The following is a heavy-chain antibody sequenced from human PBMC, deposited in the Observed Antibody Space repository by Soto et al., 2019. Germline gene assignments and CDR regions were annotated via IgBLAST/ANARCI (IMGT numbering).Heavy chain of an antibody. CDR2: IYYSGST. J-gene: IGHJ5*02. Sequence: QVQLQESGPGLVKPSQTLSLTCTVSGGSISSGDYYWSWIRQPPGKGLEWIGYIYYSGSTYYNPSLQSRVTISVDTSKTQFSLKLSSVTAADTAVYYCARATIVLVPAAMVSHWFDPWGQGTLVTVSS. CDR1: GGSISSGDYY. D-gene: IGHD2-2*01. CDR3: ARATIVLVPAAMVSHWFDP. V-gene: IGHV4-30-4*01.